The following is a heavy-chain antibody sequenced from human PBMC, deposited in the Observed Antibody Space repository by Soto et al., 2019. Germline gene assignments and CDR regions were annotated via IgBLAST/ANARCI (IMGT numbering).Heavy chain of an antibody. CDR2: ISSTGSYT. D-gene: IGHD3-22*01. J-gene: IGHJ1*01. V-gene: IGHV3-11*03. CDR1: GFTFTDYY. Sequence: PGGSVRLSCAASGFTFTDYYMSWIRQAPGKGLEWVSYISSTGSYTNYADSVKGRFTISRDNANNSLYLQMNSLRAEDSAVYYWAVDASGSRAYFQHWGQGTLVTVSS. CDR3: AVDASGSRAYFQH.